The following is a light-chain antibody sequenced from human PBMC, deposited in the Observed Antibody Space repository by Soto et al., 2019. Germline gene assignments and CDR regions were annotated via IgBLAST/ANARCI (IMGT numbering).Light chain of an antibody. J-gene: IGKJ1*01. V-gene: IGKV3-15*01. Sequence: EIVMTQSPATLSVSPGERATLSCRASQSVSSNLAWFQQKPGQAPRLLIYGASTRDTGIPARFSGSGSGTEFTLTISSLHSEDFAVYHCQQYNKWPPTFGQGTKVDVK. CDR2: GAS. CDR1: QSVSSN. CDR3: QQYNKWPPT.